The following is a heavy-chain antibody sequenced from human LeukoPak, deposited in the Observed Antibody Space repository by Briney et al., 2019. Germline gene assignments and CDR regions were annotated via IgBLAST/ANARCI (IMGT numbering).Heavy chain of an antibody. Sequence: ASVKVSCKASGYTFTGYYMLWVRQAPGQGLEWMGWINPNSGGTNYAQKFQGRVTMTRDTSISTAYMELSRLRSDDTAVYYCARDRSSIAVAGTLRGYYFDYWGQGTLVTVSS. CDR2: INPNSGGT. V-gene: IGHV1-2*02. J-gene: IGHJ4*02. D-gene: IGHD6-19*01. CDR3: ARDRSSIAVAGTLRGYYFDY. CDR1: GYTFTGYY.